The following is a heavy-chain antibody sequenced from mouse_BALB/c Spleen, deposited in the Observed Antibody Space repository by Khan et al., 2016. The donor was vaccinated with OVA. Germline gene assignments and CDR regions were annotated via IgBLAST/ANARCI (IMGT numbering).Heavy chain of an antibody. J-gene: IGHJ3*01. V-gene: IGHV1-4*01. D-gene: IGHD2-14*01. CDR1: GYTFTTYT. CDR2: INPSNGYT. CDR3: AREGAYYRSDGWFSY. Sequence: QVQLQQSGAELASPGASVKMSCKASGYTFTTYTMHWVKQRPGQGLEWIGYINPSNGYTNYNQKFKDKSTLPADNSSSTASMQLSSLTADYSAVYYCAREGAYYRSDGWFSYWGKGTLVTVSA.